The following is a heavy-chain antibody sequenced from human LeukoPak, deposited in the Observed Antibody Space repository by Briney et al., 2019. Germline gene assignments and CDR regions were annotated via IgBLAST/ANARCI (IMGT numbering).Heavy chain of an antibody. Sequence: SETLSLTCTVSGGSINTYYWSWIRQPAGKGLEWIGRIYSTGITTYNPSLKGRVTMSVDTSKNQFSLKLSSVTAADTAVYYCARPQSGLGWFDPWGQGILVTISS. J-gene: IGHJ5*02. CDR2: IYSTGIT. CDR1: GGSINTYY. CDR3: ARPQSGLGWFDP. V-gene: IGHV4-4*07.